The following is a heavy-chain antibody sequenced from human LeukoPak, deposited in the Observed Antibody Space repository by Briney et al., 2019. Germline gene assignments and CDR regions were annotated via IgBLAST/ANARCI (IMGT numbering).Heavy chain of an antibody. CDR1: GGSIGSFH. Sequence: SETLSLTCTVSGGSIGSFHWSWIPQPPGKGLELIGYIYNSVITNSNPSLKSRVTMSVDTSKNQFSLKLGSLTAADTAIYYCARVSGGSGSGPVDYWGQGTLVTVSS. D-gene: IGHD3-10*01. CDR3: ARVSGGSGSGPVDY. CDR2: IYNSVIT. J-gene: IGHJ4*02. V-gene: IGHV4-59*01.